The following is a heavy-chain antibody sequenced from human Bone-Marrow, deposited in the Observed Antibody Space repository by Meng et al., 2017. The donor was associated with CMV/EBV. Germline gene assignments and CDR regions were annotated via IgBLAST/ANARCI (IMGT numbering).Heavy chain of an antibody. D-gene: IGHD3-22*01. J-gene: IGHJ4*02. CDR3: ARPYFDSSGQD. Sequence: GESLKISCAASGFTFDDYTMHWVRQAPGKGLEWVSLISWDGGSTYYADSVKGRFTISRDNSKNSLYLQMNSLRPEDTAVYYCARPYFDSSGQDWGQGTLVTVSS. CDR2: ISWDGGST. CDR1: GFTFDDYT. V-gene: IGHV3-43*01.